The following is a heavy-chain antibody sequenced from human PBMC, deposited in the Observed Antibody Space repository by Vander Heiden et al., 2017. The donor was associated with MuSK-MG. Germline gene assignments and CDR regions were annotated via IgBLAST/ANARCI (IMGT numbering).Heavy chain of an antibody. CDR3: ARGVMITFGGVIV. CDR2: IYYSGVT. V-gene: IGHV4-39*07. D-gene: IGHD3-16*02. Sequence: QLQLQESGPGLVKPSETLSLTCTVSGGSISSSSYYWGWIRQPPGKGLEWIGSIYYSGVTYYNPSLKSRVTISVDTSKNQFSLKLSSVTAADTAVYYCARGVMITFGGVIVWGQGTLVTVSS. CDR1: GGSISSSSYY. J-gene: IGHJ4*02.